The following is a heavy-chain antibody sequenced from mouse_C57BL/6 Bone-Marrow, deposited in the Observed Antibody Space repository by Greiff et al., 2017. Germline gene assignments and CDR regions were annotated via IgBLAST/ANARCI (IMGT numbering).Heavy chain of an antibody. J-gene: IGHJ4*01. Sequence: VQLQQSGAELVKPGASVKLSCKASGYTFTEYTIHWVKQRSGQGLEWIGWFYPGSGSIKYNEKFKDKATLTADKSSITVYMELSRLTSEDSAVYFCARHPYYDYDLYYAMDYWGQGTSVTVSS. V-gene: IGHV1-62-2*01. CDR2: FYPGSGSI. D-gene: IGHD2-4*01. CDR1: GYTFTEYT. CDR3: ARHPYYDYDLYYAMDY.